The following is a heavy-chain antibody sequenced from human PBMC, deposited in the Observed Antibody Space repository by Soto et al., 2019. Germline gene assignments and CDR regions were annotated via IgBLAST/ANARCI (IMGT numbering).Heavy chain of an antibody. CDR1: GFLFSTST. D-gene: IGHD4-17*01. CDR2: ISSRGTDI. CDR3: ATLGRADYPPLAA. J-gene: IGHJ5*02. V-gene: IGHV3-30*14. Sequence: QARLVQSGGGLVQSGRSLTLSCEASGFLFSTSTMNWVRRAPGKGLEWVAEISSRGTDIYYADSVKGRFTISRDNSKNNLYLLVDRVKSDDTAVYFCATLGRADYPPLAAWGQGPLVTVSS.